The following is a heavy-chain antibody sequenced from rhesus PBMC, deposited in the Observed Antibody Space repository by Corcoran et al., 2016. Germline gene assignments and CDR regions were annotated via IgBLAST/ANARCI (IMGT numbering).Heavy chain of an antibody. J-gene: IGHJ5-2*02. Sequence: QVQLPESGPGLVKPLETLSLTCAVSGGSISSNSWSWIRQAPGKGLEWSGYIYVIGGRTNTTPSLKMRVTLSVDTAKNQLSLKLSSVTAADTAVYYCARQGGSGNYHNYNSLDVWGRGVLVTVSS. V-gene: IGHV4S11*01. CDR1: GGSISSNS. CDR2: IYVIGGRT. CDR3: ARQGGSGNYHNYNSLDV. D-gene: IGHD6-25*01.